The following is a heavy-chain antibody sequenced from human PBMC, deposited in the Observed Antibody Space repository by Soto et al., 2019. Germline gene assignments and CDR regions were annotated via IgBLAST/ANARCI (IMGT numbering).Heavy chain of an antibody. D-gene: IGHD3-16*01. CDR3: VNDLRAYLNCMDV. CDR1: GFTFSSYG. V-gene: IGHV3-30*18. J-gene: IGHJ6*02. Sequence: QVQLVESGGGVVQPGRSLRLSCAASGFTFSSYGMHWVRQAPGKGLEWVAAISNVGSDKYYGDSVKGRFTISRDNSKNTLCLQMNSLRVEDTAVYYCVNDLRAYLNCMDVWGQGTTVIVSS. CDR2: ISNVGSDK.